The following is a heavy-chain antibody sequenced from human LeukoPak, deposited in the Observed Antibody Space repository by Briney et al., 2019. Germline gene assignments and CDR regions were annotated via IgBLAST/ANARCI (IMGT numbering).Heavy chain of an antibody. V-gene: IGHV4-59*01. CDR3: ARAGVSSGYWSL. Sequence: KSSETLSLTCTVSGGSISSYYWSWIRQPPGKGLEWIGYIYYSGNTNYNPSLKSRVTISVDTSKNQFSLKLSSVTAADTAVYYCARAGVSSGYWSLWGQGTLVTVSS. D-gene: IGHD3-22*01. J-gene: IGHJ4*02. CDR1: GGSISSYY. CDR2: IYYSGNT.